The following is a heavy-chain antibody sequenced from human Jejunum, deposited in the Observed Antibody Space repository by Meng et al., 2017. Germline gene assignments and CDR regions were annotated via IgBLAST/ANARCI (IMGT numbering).Heavy chain of an antibody. CDR1: GFSFSTHA. J-gene: IGHJ4*02. V-gene: IGHV3-30*01. Sequence: QVGGWGGGVVKPGGFLCISCAAFGFSFSTHAMHWVRQAPGKGLEWVAVISDDGNVKNYAESVKGRFSISRDNSRDTVYLQMDSLRSEDTAVYYCVRDGSVAVAGNFDYWGQGTLVTVSS. D-gene: IGHD6-19*01. CDR3: VRDGSVAVAGNFDY. CDR2: ISDDGNVK.